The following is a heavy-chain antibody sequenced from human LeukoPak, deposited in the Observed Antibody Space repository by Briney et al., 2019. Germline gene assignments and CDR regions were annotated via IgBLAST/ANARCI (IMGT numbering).Heavy chain of an antibody. Sequence: SKTLSLTCAVYGGSFSGYYWSWIRQPPGKGLEWIGEINHSGSTNYNPSLKSRVTISVDTSKNQFSLKLSSVTAADTAVYYCARVYYYDSSGYYYSWYFDLWGRGTLVTVSS. CDR2: INHSGST. D-gene: IGHD3-22*01. J-gene: IGHJ2*01. V-gene: IGHV4-34*01. CDR1: GGSFSGYY. CDR3: ARVYYYDSSGYYYSWYFDL.